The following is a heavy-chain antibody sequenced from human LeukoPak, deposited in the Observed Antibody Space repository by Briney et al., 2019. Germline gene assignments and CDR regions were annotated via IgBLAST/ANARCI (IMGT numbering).Heavy chain of an antibody. J-gene: IGHJ4*02. CDR2: IYNSVTT. CDR1: GGSISNHY. D-gene: IGHD3-9*01. Sequence: SETLSLTCTVSGGSISNHYWSWIQQPPGKGLEWIGYIYNSVTTNYNPSLKSRVTISVDTSKNQFSLKLTSVTAADTAVYYCARQAAFDRSEGQFDYWGQGTLVTVSS. V-gene: IGHV4-59*11. CDR3: ARQAAFDRSEGQFDY.